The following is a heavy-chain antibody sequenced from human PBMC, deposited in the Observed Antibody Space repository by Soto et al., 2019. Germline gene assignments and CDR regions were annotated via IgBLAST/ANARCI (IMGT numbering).Heavy chain of an antibody. D-gene: IGHD6-13*01. Sequence: HPGGSLRLSCAASGFTFDDYTMHWVRQAPGKGLEWVSLISWDGGSTYYADSVKGRFTISRDNSKNSLYLQMNSLRTEDTALYYCAKERGQQLVRDYYYGMDVWGQGTTVTVS. CDR3: AKERGQQLVRDYYYGMDV. CDR2: ISWDGGST. J-gene: IGHJ6*02. CDR1: GFTFDDYT. V-gene: IGHV3-43*01.